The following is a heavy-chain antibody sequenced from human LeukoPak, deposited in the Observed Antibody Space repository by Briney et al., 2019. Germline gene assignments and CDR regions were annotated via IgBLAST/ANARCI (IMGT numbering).Heavy chain of an antibody. V-gene: IGHV3-7*01. CDR1: RITFSSHW. D-gene: IGHD6-13*01. J-gene: IGHJ3*02. CDR2: IKQDGSVK. CDR3: ARDSADSSSFAFDI. Sequence: GGSLRLSCAASRITFSSHWMTWVRQAPGKGLEWVANIKQDGSVKDYVDSVKGRFTISRDNAKNSLYQQMNSLRVEDTAVYYCARDSADSSSFAFDIWGQGTLVTVSS.